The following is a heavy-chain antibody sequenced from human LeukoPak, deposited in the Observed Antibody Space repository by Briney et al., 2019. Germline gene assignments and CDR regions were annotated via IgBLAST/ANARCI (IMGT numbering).Heavy chain of an antibody. D-gene: IGHD3-10*01. V-gene: IGHV4-30-2*01. Sequence: SETLSLTCTVSGGSVSSGDHYWSWIRQPPGKDLEWIGYIYHSGSTYYNPSLKSRVTISVDRSKNQFSLKLSSVTAADTAVYYCARVGHGGYYYGSGSTRAFDPWGQGTLVTVSS. CDR3: ARVGHGGYYYGSGSTRAFDP. CDR2: IYHSGST. CDR1: GGSVSSGDHY. J-gene: IGHJ5*02.